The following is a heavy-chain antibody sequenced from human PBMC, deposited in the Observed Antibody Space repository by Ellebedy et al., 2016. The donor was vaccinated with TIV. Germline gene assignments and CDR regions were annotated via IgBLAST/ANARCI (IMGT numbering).Heavy chain of an antibody. V-gene: IGHV1-69*06. D-gene: IGHD2-15*01. CDR2: IIPIFGTA. CDR1: GGTFSSYA. CDR3: ARVIQGGSCYSCYDY. J-gene: IGHJ4*02. Sequence: SVKVSXKASGGTFSSYAISWVRQAPGQGLEWMGGIIPIFGTANYAQKFQGRVTITADKSTSTAYMELSSLRSEDTAVYYCARVIQGGSCYSCYDYWGQGTLVTVSS.